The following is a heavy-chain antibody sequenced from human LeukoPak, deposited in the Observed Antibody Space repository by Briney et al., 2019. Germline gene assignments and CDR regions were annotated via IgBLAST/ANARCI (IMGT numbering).Heavy chain of an antibody. V-gene: IGHV3-48*01. CDR1: GFTFDTYS. J-gene: IGHJ6*03. CDR2: ISAASHGI. CDR3: ARDQNGEQLGRILSNYMDV. D-gene: IGHD6-6*01. Sequence: GGSLILSCAASGFTFDTYSMTWVRQAPGKGLEWISHISAASHGIKYVASVKGRFTISRDNSKNKLNLQMHRMRSEDTAVYYCARDQNGEQLGRILSNYMDVWGRGTTVTVSS.